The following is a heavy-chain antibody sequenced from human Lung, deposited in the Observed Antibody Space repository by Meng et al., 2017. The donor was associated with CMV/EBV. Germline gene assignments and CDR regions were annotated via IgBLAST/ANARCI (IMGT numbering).Heavy chain of an antibody. Sequence: GHGLLKPSGSRSLTCAVSGGSISSSNWWSGVRQPPGKGLEWIGQIYHSGSTNYNPSLKSRVTISVDKSKNQFSLKLSSVTAADTAVYYCASFPPPGKQWLVTDYWGQGTLVTVSS. CDR3: ASFPPPGKQWLVTDY. CDR1: GGSISSSNW. CDR2: IYHSGST. V-gene: IGHV4-4*02. J-gene: IGHJ4*02. D-gene: IGHD6-19*01.